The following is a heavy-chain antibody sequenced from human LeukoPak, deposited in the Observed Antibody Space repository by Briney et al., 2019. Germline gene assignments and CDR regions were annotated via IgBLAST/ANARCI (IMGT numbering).Heavy chain of an antibody. CDR2: IYYSGST. J-gene: IGHJ4*02. CDR3: ARGGVVGATEWDY. CDR1: GSSISSYY. V-gene: IGHV4-59*01. Sequence: SETLSLTCTVSGSSISSYYWSWIRQPPGKGLEWIGYIYYSGSTNYNPSLKSRVTISVDTSKNQFSLKLSSVTAADTAVYYCARGGVVGATEWDYWGQGTLVTVSS. D-gene: IGHD1-26*01.